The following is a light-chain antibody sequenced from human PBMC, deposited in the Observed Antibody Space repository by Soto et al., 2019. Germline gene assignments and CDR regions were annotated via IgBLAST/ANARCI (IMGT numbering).Light chain of an antibody. CDR3: QQYGSSPPT. CDR1: QSVSRSF. CDR2: GSS. J-gene: IGKJ4*01. Sequence: IVLTQSPGTLSLSPGERATISCRASQSVSRSFLAWYQQTPGQATRLLFSGSSRRATVIPDWFSGSGSGTDFTLTISGLEPEDFAVYCCQQYGSSPPTFGGGTRVEIK. V-gene: IGKV3-20*01.